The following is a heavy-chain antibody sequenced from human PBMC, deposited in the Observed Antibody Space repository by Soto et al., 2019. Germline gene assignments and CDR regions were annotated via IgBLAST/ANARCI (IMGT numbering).Heavy chain of an antibody. V-gene: IGHV3-30*18. CDR1: GFTFSSYG. D-gene: IGHD4-17*01. CDR3: AKEHDYGDYVLDHYGMDV. J-gene: IGHJ6*02. CDR2: ISYDGSNK. Sequence: QVQLVESGGGVVQPGRSLRLSCAASGFTFSSYGMHWVRQAPGKGLEWVAVISYDGSNKYYADSVKGRFTISRDNSKNTLYLQMNSLRAEDTAVYYCAKEHDYGDYVLDHYGMDVWGQGTTVTVSS.